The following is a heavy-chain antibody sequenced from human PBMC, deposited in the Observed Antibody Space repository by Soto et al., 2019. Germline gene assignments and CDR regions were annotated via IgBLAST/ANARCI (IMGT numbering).Heavy chain of an antibody. CDR3: AKVNAGYCSGGTCYRNWFDP. J-gene: IGHJ5*02. V-gene: IGHV3-23*01. Sequence: LRLSCAASGFTFNTYAMTWVRQAPGKGLEWVSAITGSGDTTYYADSVRGRFTISRDNSKNTLYLQMSSLRVEDTAVYYCAKVNAGYCSGGTCYRNWFDPWGQGTLVTV. D-gene: IGHD2-15*01. CDR2: ITGSGDTT. CDR1: GFTFNTYA.